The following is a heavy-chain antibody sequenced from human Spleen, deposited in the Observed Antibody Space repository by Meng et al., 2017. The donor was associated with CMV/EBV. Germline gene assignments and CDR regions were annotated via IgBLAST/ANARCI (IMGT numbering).Heavy chain of an antibody. Sequence: GESLKISCAVSGFTFSRYWMTWVRQAPGKGLEWVSSISSSSSYIYYADSVKGRFTISRDNAKNSLYLQMNSLRAEDTAVYYCARAGGYCSSTSCPLGYFDYWGQGTLVTVSS. D-gene: IGHD2-2*01. CDR3: ARAGGYCSSTSCPLGYFDY. J-gene: IGHJ4*02. V-gene: IGHV3-21*01. CDR1: GFTFSRYW. CDR2: ISSSSSYI.